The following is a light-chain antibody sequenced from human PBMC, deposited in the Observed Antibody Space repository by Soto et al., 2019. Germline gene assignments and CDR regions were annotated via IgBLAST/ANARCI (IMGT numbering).Light chain of an antibody. CDR3: QQYGTSPLT. J-gene: IGKJ4*01. Sequence: VLTQSPGTLSLSPGERATLSCRASQSVNNDYLAWYQQRPGLAPRLLIFGASGRATGIPDRFSGSGSGTDFTLTISRLEPEDFEIYYCQQYGTSPLTFGGGTKVDIK. V-gene: IGKV3-20*01. CDR1: QSVNNDY. CDR2: GAS.